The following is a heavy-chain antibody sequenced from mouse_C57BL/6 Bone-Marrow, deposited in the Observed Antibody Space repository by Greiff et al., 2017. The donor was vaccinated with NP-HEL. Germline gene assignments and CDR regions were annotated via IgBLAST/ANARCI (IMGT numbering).Heavy chain of an antibody. Sequence: EVMLVESGGDLVKPGGSLKLSCAASGFTFSSYCMSWVRQTPDKRLEWVATISSDGSYTYYPDSLKGRFTISRDNAKNTLYLQMSSLKSEDTAMYYCARQHYYGSSYYALDDWGQGTTVT. J-gene: IGHJ4*01. CDR1: GFTFSSYC. D-gene: IGHD1-1*01. V-gene: IGHV5-6*02. CDR3: ARQHYYGSSYYALDD. CDR2: ISSDGSYT.